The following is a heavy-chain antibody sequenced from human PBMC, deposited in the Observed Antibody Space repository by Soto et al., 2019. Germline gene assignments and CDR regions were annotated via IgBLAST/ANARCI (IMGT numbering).Heavy chain of an antibody. Sequence: ASVTVSCQASGYIFTKYYIHWVRQAPGQGLEWMAIINPSGGSTNYAQKFQGRVTLARDTFTNTVYMELSSLRSEDTAIYYCARDLTSGDYWGQGTLVTVSS. CDR2: INPSGGST. V-gene: IGHV1-46*01. D-gene: IGHD7-27*01. CDR3: ARDLTSGDY. CDR1: GYIFTKYY. J-gene: IGHJ4*02.